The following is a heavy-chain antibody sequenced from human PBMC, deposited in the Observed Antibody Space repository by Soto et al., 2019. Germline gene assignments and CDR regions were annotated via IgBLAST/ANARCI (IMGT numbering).Heavy chain of an antibody. J-gene: IGHJ5*02. CDR1: GGSISDISYC. CDR3: ARHKSGSDWLDP. Sequence: KPSETLSLTCTVSGGSISDISYCWGWIRQPPGKGLQWIGCMFYSRATYYNPSLKNRVTLSVDTSNNEFSLKLVSVTAPDTAVYYCARHKSGSDWLDPWGQGTLVTVSS. CDR2: MFYSRAT. D-gene: IGHD2-15*01. V-gene: IGHV4-39*01.